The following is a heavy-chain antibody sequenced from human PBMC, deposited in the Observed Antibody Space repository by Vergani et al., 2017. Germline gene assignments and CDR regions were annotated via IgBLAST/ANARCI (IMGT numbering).Heavy chain of an antibody. CDR1: GFTFSSYG. V-gene: IGHV3-30*18. Sequence: QVQLVESGGGVVQPGRSLRLSCAASGFTFSSYGMHWVRQAPGKGLEWVAVISYDGSNKYYADSVKGRFTISRDNSKNTLYLQMNSLRAEDTAVYYCAKDEDYYGSGSYYNVFGDYWGQGTLVTVSS. D-gene: IGHD3-10*01. J-gene: IGHJ4*02. CDR2: ISYDGSNK. CDR3: AKDEDYYGSGSYYNVFGDY.